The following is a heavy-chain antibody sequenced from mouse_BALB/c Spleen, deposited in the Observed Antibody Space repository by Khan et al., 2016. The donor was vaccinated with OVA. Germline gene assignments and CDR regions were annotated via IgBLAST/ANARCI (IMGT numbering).Heavy chain of an antibody. V-gene: IGHV1-9*01. J-gene: IGHJ2*01. D-gene: IGHD1-1*01. CDR1: GYTFSGYW. CDR3: ARVNYGRRDYCNY. CDR2: ILTGSGSR. Sequence: QVQLQQSGAELMKPGASVKISCKATGYTFSGYWLEWVKQRPGHGLEWIGEILTGSGSRNYNEKFKGKATFTADISSKTTYMQLSSLTSEDSAVYYCARVNYGRRDYCNYWGQGSTLTVSS.